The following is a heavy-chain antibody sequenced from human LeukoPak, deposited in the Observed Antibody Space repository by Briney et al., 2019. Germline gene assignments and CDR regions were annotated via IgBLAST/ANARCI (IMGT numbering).Heavy chain of an antibody. D-gene: IGHD2-2*01. J-gene: IGHJ4*02. CDR3: AKDIVVVPAAMLRTNLVY. V-gene: IGHV3-23*01. CDR1: GFTFSSYA. CDR2: ISGSGGST. Sequence: PGGSLRLSCAASGFTFSSYAMSWVRQTPGKGLEWVSAISGSGGSTYYADSVKGRFTISRDNSKNTLYLQMNSLRAEDTAVYYCAKDIVVVPAAMLRTNLVYWGQGTLVTVSS.